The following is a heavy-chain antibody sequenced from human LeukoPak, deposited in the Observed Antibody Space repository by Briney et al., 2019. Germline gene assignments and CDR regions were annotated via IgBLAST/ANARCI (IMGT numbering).Heavy chain of an antibody. V-gene: IGHV4-31*02. CDR2: IYYSGDT. CDR3: ARAPRDTNSWYYFDY. J-gene: IGHJ4*02. CDR1: GGSISSGDYY. D-gene: IGHD5-18*01. Sequence: KPSETLSLTCTVSGGSISSGDYYWGWIRQHPGKGREWIVCIYYSGDTYDNPSRKSRVTISVATSKNQFSLKLSSVTAADTAVYYCARAPRDTNSWYYFDYWGQGTLVSVSS.